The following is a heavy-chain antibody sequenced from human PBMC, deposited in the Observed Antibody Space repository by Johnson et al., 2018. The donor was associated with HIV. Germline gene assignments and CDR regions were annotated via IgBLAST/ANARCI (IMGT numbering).Heavy chain of an antibody. CDR3: ARGRHSSGYYTAAFDI. V-gene: IGHV3-15*05. J-gene: IGHJ3*02. Sequence: EVQLVESGGGVVQPGRSLRLSCAASGFTFTNAWMHWVRQAPGKGLEWVGRLKSRTDGETADYAAPVKGRFTISRDDSKNTLYLQMNSLRAEDTALYYCARGRHSSGYYTAAFDIWGQGTMVTVSS. CDR2: LKSRTDGETA. D-gene: IGHD3-22*01. CDR1: GFTFTNAW.